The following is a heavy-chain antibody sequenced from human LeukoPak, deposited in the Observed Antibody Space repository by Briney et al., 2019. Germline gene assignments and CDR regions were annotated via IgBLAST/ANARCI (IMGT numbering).Heavy chain of an antibody. D-gene: IGHD4-23*01. Sequence: ASVKVSCKASGYTFTGYFIHWVRQAPGQGLEWMGWINPNSGATNYAQKFQGRVTMTRNTSISTANMELSRLESDDTAIYYCARLDYGDNSGYWGQGTLVTVSS. CDR3: ARLDYGDNSGY. V-gene: IGHV1-2*02. J-gene: IGHJ4*02. CDR1: GYTFTGYF. CDR2: INPNSGAT.